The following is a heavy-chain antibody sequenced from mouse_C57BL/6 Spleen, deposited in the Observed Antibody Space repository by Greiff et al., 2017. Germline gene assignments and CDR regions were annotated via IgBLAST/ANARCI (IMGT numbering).Heavy chain of an antibody. CDR1: GYAFTNYL. J-gene: IGHJ3*01. CDR2: INPGSGGT. CDR3: ASYYYGSRGFFAY. D-gene: IGHD1-1*01. Sequence: VQLQQSGAELVRPGTSVKVSCKASGYAFTNYLIEWVKQRPGQGLEWIGVINPGSGGTNYNEKFKGKATLTADKSSSTAYMQLSSLTSEDSAVYFCASYYYGSRGFFAYWGQGTLVTV. V-gene: IGHV1-54*01.